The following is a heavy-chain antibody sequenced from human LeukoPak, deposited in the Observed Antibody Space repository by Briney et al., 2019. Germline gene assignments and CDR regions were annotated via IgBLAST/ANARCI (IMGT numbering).Heavy chain of an antibody. D-gene: IGHD3-22*01. J-gene: IGHJ4*02. Sequence: SETLSLTCTVSGDSISSSYWSWIRQPPGKGLEWIGYVYYTGSSYYNPSLKSRATTSIDMSKNQFSLKLTSMTAADTAVYYCARAQRYYYDSSGYFDWGQGTLVTVSS. CDR1: GDSISSSY. V-gene: IGHV4-59*01. CDR3: ARAQRYYYDSSGYFD. CDR2: VYYTGSS.